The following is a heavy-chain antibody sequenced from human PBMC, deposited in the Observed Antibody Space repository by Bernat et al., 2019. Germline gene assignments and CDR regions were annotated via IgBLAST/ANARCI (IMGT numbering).Heavy chain of an antibody. D-gene: IGHD3-3*01. CDR3: ARGPGRSMTIVGVVTPYFDY. CDR2: ISSNGGST. V-gene: IGHV3-64*01. J-gene: IGHJ4*02. CDR1: GFTFSSYA. Sequence: EVQLVESGGGLVQPGGSLRLSCAASGFTFSSYAMHWVRQAPGKGLEYVSAISSNGGSTDYANSVKGRFTISRDNSKNTLYLQMGSLRAEDMAVYYCARGPGRSMTIVGVVTPYFDYWGQGTLVTVSS.